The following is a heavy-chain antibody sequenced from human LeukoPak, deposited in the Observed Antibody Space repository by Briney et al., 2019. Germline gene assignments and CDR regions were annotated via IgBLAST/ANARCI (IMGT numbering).Heavy chain of an antibody. D-gene: IGHD4-11*01. V-gene: IGHV3-7*01. Sequence: PGGSLRLSCAASGFTFSSYWMSWVRQAPGKGLEWVANIEQDGSEKYYVDSVKGRFTISRDNAKNSLYLQMNSLRAEDTAVYYCARGVRRGPQYYFDYWGQGTLVTVSS. CDR2: IEQDGSEK. CDR1: GFTFSSYW. J-gene: IGHJ4*02. CDR3: ARGVRRGPQYYFDY.